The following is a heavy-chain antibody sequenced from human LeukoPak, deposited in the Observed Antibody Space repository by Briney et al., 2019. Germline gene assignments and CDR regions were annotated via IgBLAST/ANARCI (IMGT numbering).Heavy chain of an antibody. CDR3: ARAVPRGYYYYYYMDV. CDR2: ISSSGTYI. V-gene: IGHV3-21*01. Sequence: GSLRLSCETSGFTFSKHALNWVRQAPGKGLEWVSSISSSGTYIYYADSLKGRFTISRDNAKNILSLQMSSLRAEDTAVYYCARAVPRGYYYYYYMDVWGKGTTVTVSS. J-gene: IGHJ6*03. D-gene: IGHD3-10*01. CDR1: GFTFSKHA.